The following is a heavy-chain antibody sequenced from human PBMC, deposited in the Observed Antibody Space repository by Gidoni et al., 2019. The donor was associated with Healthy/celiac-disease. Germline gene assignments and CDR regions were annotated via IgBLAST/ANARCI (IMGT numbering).Heavy chain of an antibody. CDR2: ISSSSSTI. Sequence: EVQLVESGGGLVQPGGSLRLSCAASGFTFSAYSMNWVRQAPGKGLEWVSYISSSSSTIYYADSVKGRFTISRDNAKNSLYLQMNSLRAEDTAVYYCARPYCSGGSCYSLSPFDYWGQGTLVTVSS. J-gene: IGHJ4*02. CDR1: GFTFSAYS. CDR3: ARPYCSGGSCYSLSPFDY. D-gene: IGHD2-15*01. V-gene: IGHV3-48*01.